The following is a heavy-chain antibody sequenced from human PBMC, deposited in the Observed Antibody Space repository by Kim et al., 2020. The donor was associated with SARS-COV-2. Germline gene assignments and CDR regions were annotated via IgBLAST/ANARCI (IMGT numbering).Heavy chain of an antibody. CDR2: SNYSGST. D-gene: IGHD3-16*01. Sequence: SETLSLTCAVYGGSFSGYYWSWIRQPPGKGLEWIGYSNYSGSTDYNPSLKSRVTISVDTSMNQFFLKLNSLTAADTAVYYCARDRLPGGGVRYFDYWGQGTLVTVSS. CDR1: GGSFSGYY. V-gene: IGHV4-59*12. J-gene: IGHJ4*02. CDR3: ARDRLPGGGVRYFDY.